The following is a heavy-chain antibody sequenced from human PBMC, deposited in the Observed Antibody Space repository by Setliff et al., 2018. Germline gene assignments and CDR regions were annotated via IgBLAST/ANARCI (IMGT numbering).Heavy chain of an antibody. CDR2: IYIGGSA. CDR3: AREQWLDPPGYYYMDV. CDR1: GGSISSYY. J-gene: IGHJ6*03. Sequence: SETLSLTCNVSGGSISSYYWSWIRQPAGKGLEWIGHIYIGGSANYNPSLKSRVTMSIDTSKNQFSLKLNSVTAADMAVYYCAREQWLDPPGYYYMDVWAKGTTVTVSS. D-gene: IGHD6-19*01. V-gene: IGHV4-4*07.